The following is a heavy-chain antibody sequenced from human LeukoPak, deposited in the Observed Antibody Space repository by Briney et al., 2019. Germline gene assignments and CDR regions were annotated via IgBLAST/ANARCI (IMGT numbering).Heavy chain of an antibody. CDR2: ISGSGGST. Sequence: GGSLRLSCAASGFTFRSYAMSWVRQAPGKGLEWVSSISGSGGSTYYADSVKGRFTISRDNAKNSLYLQMNSLRAEDTAVYYCAELGITMIGGVWGKGTTVTISS. D-gene: IGHD3-10*02. J-gene: IGHJ6*04. V-gene: IGHV3-23*01. CDR1: GFTFRSYA. CDR3: AELGITMIGGV.